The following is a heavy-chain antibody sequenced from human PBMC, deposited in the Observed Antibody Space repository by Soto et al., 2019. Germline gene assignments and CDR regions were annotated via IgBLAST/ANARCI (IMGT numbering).Heavy chain of an antibody. CDR2: INPGNGYS. Sequence: QVHLVQSGAEVREPGASVKISCKASGFTFTTHPIHRVRQAPDQRLEWMGWINPGNGYSDYSQKFQGRVTFTRDTSANTAYMELNSLRAEDTALYYCASRPGLDTGPFDYWGQGTLVTVSS. J-gene: IGHJ4*02. V-gene: IGHV1-3*01. CDR1: GFTFTTHP. D-gene: IGHD1-1*01. CDR3: ASRPGLDTGPFDY.